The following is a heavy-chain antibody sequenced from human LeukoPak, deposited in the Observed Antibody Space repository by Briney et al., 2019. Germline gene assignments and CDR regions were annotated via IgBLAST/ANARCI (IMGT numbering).Heavy chain of an antibody. CDR1: GFTFSSYG. J-gene: IGHJ6*02. CDR3: AKDRGQWLVPYYYGMDV. Sequence: GRSLRLSCAASGFTFSSYGMHWVRQAPGKGLEWVAVMSYDGSNKYYADSVKGRFTISRDNSKNTLYLQMNSLRAEDTAVYYCAKDRGQWLVPYYYGMDVWGQGTTVTVSS. V-gene: IGHV3-30*18. D-gene: IGHD6-19*01. CDR2: MSYDGSNK.